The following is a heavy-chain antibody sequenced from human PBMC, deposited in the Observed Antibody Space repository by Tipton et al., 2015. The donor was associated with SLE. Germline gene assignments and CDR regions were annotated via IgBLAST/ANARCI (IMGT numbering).Heavy chain of an antibody. D-gene: IGHD6-19*01. Sequence: SLRLSCAASGFTFSSYAMSWVRQAPGKGLEWVSAISGSGGSTYYADSVKGRFTISRDNAKNSLYLQMYSLRAEDTAVYYCARGGEGQWLARDYYYYYGMDVWGQGTTVTVSS. J-gene: IGHJ6*02. CDR3: ARGGEGQWLARDYYYYYGMDV. V-gene: IGHV3-23*01. CDR2: ISGSGGST. CDR1: GFTFSSYA.